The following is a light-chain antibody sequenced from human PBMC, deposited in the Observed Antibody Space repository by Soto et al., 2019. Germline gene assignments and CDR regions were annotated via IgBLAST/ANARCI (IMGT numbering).Light chain of an antibody. Sequence: QSALTQPASVSGSPGQSITISCTGTSSDIGGYNYVSWYQQHPGKAPKLMIYEVSNRPSGVSNRFSGSKSGNTASLTISGLQAEDEADYYCTSYTSSSTNYVFGTGTTVTVL. CDR2: EVS. CDR3: TSYTSSSTNYV. V-gene: IGLV2-14*01. CDR1: SSDIGGYNY. J-gene: IGLJ1*01.